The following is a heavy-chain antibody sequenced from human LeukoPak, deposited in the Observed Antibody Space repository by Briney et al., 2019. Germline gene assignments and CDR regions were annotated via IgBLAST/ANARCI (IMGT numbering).Heavy chain of an antibody. CDR3: ARAIAAAGTWRFDP. CDR1: DASISDYY. V-gene: IGHV4-59*08. CDR2: MSYSGNT. D-gene: IGHD6-13*01. J-gene: IGHJ5*02. Sequence: SETLSLTCTVSDASISDYYWSWIRQPPGKGLEWIGHMSYSGNTNYNPSLKSRVTISLDTSKNQFSLKLSSVTAADTAVYYCARAIAAAGTWRFDPWGQGTLVTVSS.